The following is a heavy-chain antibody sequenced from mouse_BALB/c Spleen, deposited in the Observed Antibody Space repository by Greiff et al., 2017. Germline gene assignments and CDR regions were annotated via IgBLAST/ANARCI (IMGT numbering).Heavy chain of an antibody. CDR2: IRLKSNNYAT. V-gene: IGHV6-6*02. J-gene: IGHJ4*01. Sequence: EVQLVESGGGLVQPGGSMKLSCVASGFTFSNYWMNWVRQSPEKGLEWVAEIRLKSNNYATHYAESVKGRFTISRDDSKSSVYLQMNNLRAEDTGIYYCTRGGNPYYYAMDYWGQGTSVTVSS. CDR1: GFTFSNYW. D-gene: IGHD2-1*01. CDR3: TRGGNPYYYAMDY.